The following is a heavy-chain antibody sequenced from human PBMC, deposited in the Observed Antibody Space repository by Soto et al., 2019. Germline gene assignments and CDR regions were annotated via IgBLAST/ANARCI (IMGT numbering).Heavy chain of an antibody. D-gene: IGHD5-12*01. Sequence: QVQLVESGGGLVKPGGSLRLSCAASGFTFSDYYMSWIRQAPGKGLEWVSYISSSSSYIYYADSVKGRFTISRDNAKNSLYLQMNSLRAEDTAVYYCARDREIVATLSYYGMDVWGQGTTVTVSS. CDR1: GFTFSDYY. CDR3: ARDREIVATLSYYGMDV. V-gene: IGHV3-11*06. CDR2: ISSSSSYI. J-gene: IGHJ6*02.